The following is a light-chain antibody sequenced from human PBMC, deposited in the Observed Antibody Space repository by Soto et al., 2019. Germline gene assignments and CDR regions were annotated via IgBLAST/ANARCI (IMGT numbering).Light chain of an antibody. V-gene: IGKV3-20*01. CDR2: DAS. CDR3: QQYDSYPLT. J-gene: IGKJ4*01. CDR1: QSVRDRY. Sequence: EIVLTQSPGTLSLSPGERATLSCRASQSVRDRYLAWYQQKPGQAPRLLIYDASNRATGIPARFSGSGSGTDFTLTISSLQADDFATYYCQQYDSYPLTFGGGTKVDIK.